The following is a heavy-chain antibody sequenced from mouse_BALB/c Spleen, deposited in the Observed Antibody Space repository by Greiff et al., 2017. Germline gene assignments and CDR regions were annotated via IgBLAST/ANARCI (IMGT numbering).Heavy chain of an antibody. CDR3: AREYDGYHYAMDY. CDR2: ISSGGSYT. V-gene: IGHV5-9-4*01. CDR1: GFTFSSYA. D-gene: IGHD2-3*01. Sequence: EVMLVESGGGLVKPGGSLKLSCAASGFTFSSYAMSWVRQSPEKRLEWVAEISSGGSYTYYPDTVTGRFTISRDNAKNTLYLEMSSLRSEDTAMYYCAREYDGYHYAMDYWGQGTSVTVSS. J-gene: IGHJ4*01.